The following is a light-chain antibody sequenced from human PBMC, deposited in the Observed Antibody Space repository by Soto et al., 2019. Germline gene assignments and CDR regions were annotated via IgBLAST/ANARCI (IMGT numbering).Light chain of an antibody. Sequence: DIQVTQSPPSLSASVGDRVTITCLASRDIDNSLAWYQQVPGKAPKLLIYAASTFQSGVPSRFRGSGSGTSFILTITSLQPEDGATDYCQKYNKAPWIFGQGTKVEV. CDR1: RDIDNS. CDR3: QKYNKAPWI. V-gene: IGKV1-27*01. CDR2: AAS. J-gene: IGKJ1*01.